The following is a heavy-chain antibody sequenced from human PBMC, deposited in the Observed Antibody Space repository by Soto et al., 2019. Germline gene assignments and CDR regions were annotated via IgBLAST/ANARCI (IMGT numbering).Heavy chain of an antibody. Sequence: QVQLVQSGAEVKKPGASVKVSCKASGYTFTSYYMHWVRQAPGQGLEWMGIINPSGGSTSYAQKFQGRGTMTRDTSTSTVYMELSSLRAEDTAVYYCARVRYYDFWSGSPYFDYWGQGTLVTVSS. CDR3: ARVRYYDFWSGSPYFDY. V-gene: IGHV1-46*01. CDR1: GYTFTSYY. J-gene: IGHJ4*02. CDR2: INPSGGST. D-gene: IGHD3-3*01.